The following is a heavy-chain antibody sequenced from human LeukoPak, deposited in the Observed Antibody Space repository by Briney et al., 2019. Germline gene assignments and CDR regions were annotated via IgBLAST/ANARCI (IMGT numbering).Heavy chain of an antibody. D-gene: IGHD3-9*01. V-gene: IGHV1-8*01. CDR3: ARRDSSHYDILTGYQKNWFDP. CDR2: MNPNSGNT. Sequence: ASVKVSCKASGYTFTSYDINWVRQATGQGLEWMGWMNPNSGNTGYAQKFQGRVTMTRDTSISTAYMELSSLSSEDTAVYYCARRDSSHYDILTGYQKNWFDPWGQGTLVTVSS. CDR1: GYTFTSYD. J-gene: IGHJ5*02.